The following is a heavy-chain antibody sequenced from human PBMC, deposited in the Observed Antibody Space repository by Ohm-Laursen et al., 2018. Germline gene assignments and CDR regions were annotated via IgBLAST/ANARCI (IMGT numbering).Heavy chain of an antibody. Sequence: SLRLSCAASGFTFSNAWMSWVRQAPGKGLEWVSYISSSSTTMYYAPSVRGRFTISRDNAKNSLYLQMNSLRADDTAVYYCARDGGSGWSLVDYWGQGTLVTVSA. CDR2: ISSSSTTM. V-gene: IGHV3-48*01. CDR1: GFTFSNAW. J-gene: IGHJ4*02. CDR3: ARDGGSGWSLVDY. D-gene: IGHD6-19*01.